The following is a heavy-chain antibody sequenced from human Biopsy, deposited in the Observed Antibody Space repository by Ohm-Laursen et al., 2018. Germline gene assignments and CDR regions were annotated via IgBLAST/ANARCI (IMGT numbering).Heavy chain of an antibody. CDR3: TKNTQWERSGYLDAFHI. CDR1: GFRFDNTG. CDR2: ISWSSDSI. Sequence: SLRLPCAASGFRFDNTGMHWVRQGPGKGLEWVAGISWSSDSITYAKSVTGRFTISRDNGENSLYLQMKSLKPEDTALYYWTKNTQWERSGYLDAFHIWGQGAMVTVSS. J-gene: IGHJ3*02. D-gene: IGHD3-22*01. V-gene: IGHV3-9*01.